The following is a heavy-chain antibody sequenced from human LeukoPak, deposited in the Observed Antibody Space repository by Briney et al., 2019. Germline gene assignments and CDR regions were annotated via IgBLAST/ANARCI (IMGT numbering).Heavy chain of an antibody. CDR1: GGSISSSNW. D-gene: IGHD2-21*02. CDR2: IYHSGST. J-gene: IGHJ4*02. Sequence: SETLSLTCAVSGGSISSSNWWSWVRQPPGKGLEWIGEIYHSGSTNYNPSLKSRVTISVDKSKNQFSLKLSSVTAADTAVYYCAREYCGSDCYLDYFDYWGQGTLVTVSS. CDR3: AREYCGSDCYLDYFDY. V-gene: IGHV4-4*02.